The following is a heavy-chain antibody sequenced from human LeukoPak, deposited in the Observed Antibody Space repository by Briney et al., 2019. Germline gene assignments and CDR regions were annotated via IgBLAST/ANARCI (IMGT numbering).Heavy chain of an antibody. D-gene: IGHD5-18*01. CDR2: IHSGGST. CDR3: IYGYTLDF. J-gene: IGHJ4*02. CDR1: GFTVSSTY. Sequence: GGSLRLSCAASGFTVSSTYMNWVRQAPGKGLEWVSVIHSGGSTNYADSVKGRFTISRDNSKNTLYLQMNSLRAEDTAVYYCIYGYTLDFWGQGTLVTVSS. V-gene: IGHV3-53*01.